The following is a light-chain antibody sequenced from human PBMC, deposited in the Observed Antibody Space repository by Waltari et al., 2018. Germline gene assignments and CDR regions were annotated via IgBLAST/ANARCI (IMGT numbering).Light chain of an antibody. CDR2: GAS. Sequence: IVFTQSPGTLSLSPGDRANHPCRASQSVSRSLAWYSQKPGQAPNLLIYGASTRATGIPDRFTGSGSGTDFSLTISSLEPEDFAIYFCQHYVRLPATFGQGTKVEIK. J-gene: IGKJ1*01. CDR3: QHYVRLPAT. CDR1: QSVSRS. V-gene: IGKV3-20*01.